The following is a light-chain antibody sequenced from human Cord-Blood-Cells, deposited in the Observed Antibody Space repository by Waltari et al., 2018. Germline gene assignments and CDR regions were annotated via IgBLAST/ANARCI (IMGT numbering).Light chain of an antibody. J-gene: IGKJ4*01. Sequence: DIQLTQSPSFLSASVGDRVTITCRASQGISSYLAWYQQKPGKAPKLLIYAASTLQSGVPSRFSGSGSGTEFTRTISSLQPEDVATYYCQQLNSYRLTFGGGTKVEIK. CDR1: QGISSY. CDR2: AAS. V-gene: IGKV1-9*01. CDR3: QQLNSYRLT.